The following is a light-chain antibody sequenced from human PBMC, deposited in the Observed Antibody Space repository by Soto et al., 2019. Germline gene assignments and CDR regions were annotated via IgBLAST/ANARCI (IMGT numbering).Light chain of an antibody. Sequence: DIQLTQSPSIVSASVGDTVTITCRASQSINKWLAWYQQKPGKAPTLLIYGASTLQSGVPSRFSGSGSGTDYTRTITSLQTEDFATYYCQQSYRTPTCVQGTRLEV. CDR2: GAS. CDR1: QSINKW. J-gene: IGKJ5*01. V-gene: IGKV1-39*01. CDR3: QQSYRTPT.